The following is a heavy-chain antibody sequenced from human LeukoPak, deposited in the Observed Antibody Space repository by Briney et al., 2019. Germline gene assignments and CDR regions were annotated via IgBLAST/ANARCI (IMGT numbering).Heavy chain of an antibody. D-gene: IGHD1-26*01. V-gene: IGHV3-7*01. CDR2: IKQDGSEK. J-gene: IGHJ4*02. CDR3: ARVDPLLVGATAV. Sequence: GGSLRLSCAASGFTFSSYWMSWVRQAPGKGLEWVANIKQDGSEKYYVDSVKGRFTISRDNAKNSLYLQMNSLRAEDTAVYYCARVDPLLVGATAVWGQGTLVTVSS. CDR1: GFTFSSYW.